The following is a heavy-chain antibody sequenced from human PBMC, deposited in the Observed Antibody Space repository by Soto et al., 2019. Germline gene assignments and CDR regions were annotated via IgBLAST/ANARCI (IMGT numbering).Heavy chain of an antibody. Sequence: QVQLVQSGAEVKKPGSSVKVSCKASGGTFSSYAISWVRQAPGQVLEWMGGIIPIFGTANYAQKFQGRVTITADESTSTAYMELSSLRSEDTAVYYCARSGYDLRFDYYYGMDVWGQGTTVTVSS. CDR3: ARSGYDLRFDYYYGMDV. CDR1: GGTFSSYA. V-gene: IGHV1-69*01. CDR2: IIPIFGTA. D-gene: IGHD5-12*01. J-gene: IGHJ6*02.